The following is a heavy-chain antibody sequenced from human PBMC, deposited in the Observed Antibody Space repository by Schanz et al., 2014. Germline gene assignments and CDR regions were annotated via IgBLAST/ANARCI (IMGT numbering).Heavy chain of an antibody. V-gene: IGHV3-48*01. CDR2: ITYNGGTI. D-gene: IGHD3-10*01. CDR3: ARWFLIRGVRLDS. CDR1: GITFSSHS. Sequence: VRLVESGGGVVQPGRSLRLSCAASGITFSSHSFNWVRQAPGKGLEWISYITYNGGTIYYADSVKGRFTISRDNAKNSRFLQVNSLRAEDAAMYYCARWFLIRGVRLDSWGQGTLVTVSS. J-gene: IGHJ4*02.